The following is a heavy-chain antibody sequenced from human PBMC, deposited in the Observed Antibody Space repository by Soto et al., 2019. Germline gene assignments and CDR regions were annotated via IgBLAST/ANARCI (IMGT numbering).Heavy chain of an antibody. D-gene: IGHD4-17*01. CDR3: ASCGDYVGFDY. V-gene: IGHV4-30-4*01. CDR2: TYYSGYT. J-gene: IGHJ4*02. CDR1: GDSFSSGDYK. Sequence: QVQLQESGPGLVKPSQTLSLTCTVSGDSFSSGDYKWRWIRQPPGKGLEWIGYTYYSGYTYNNPSLKCRRTSSVDTLKTRFSLKLSSVTAADTAVYYRASCGDYVGFDYWGQRTLVTVS.